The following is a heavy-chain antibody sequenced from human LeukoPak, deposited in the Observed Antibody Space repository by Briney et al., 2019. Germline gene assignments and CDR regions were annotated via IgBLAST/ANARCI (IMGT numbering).Heavy chain of an antibody. V-gene: IGHV4-34*01. D-gene: IGHD2-15*01. CDR3: ARPYCSAGNCYSNFDS. Sequence: SETLSLTCAVYGGSFSNYYWSWIRQPPGKGLEWIGEINHSGSTNYNPSLKSRVTISVDTSKKQFSLKLSSVTAADTAVYYCARPYCSAGNCYSNFDSWGQGTLVTVSS. CDR2: INHSGST. CDR1: GGSFSNYY. J-gene: IGHJ4*02.